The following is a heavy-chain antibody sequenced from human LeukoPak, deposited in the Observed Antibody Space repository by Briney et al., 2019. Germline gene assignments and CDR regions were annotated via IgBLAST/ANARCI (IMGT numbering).Heavy chain of an antibody. J-gene: IGHJ4*02. V-gene: IGHV1-69*04. D-gene: IGHD3-22*01. CDR2: IIPILGIA. CDR1: GGTFSSYA. CDR3: ARGRSYDSSGYSLDY. Sequence: SVTVSCKASGGTFSSYAISWVRQAPGQGLEWMGRIIPILGIANYAQKFQGRVTITADKSTSTAYMELSSLRSEDTAVYYCARGRSYDSSGYSLDYWGQGTLVTVSS.